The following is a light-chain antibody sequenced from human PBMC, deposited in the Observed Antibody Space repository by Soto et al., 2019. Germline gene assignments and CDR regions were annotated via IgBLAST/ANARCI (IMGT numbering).Light chain of an antibody. V-gene: IGKV3-20*01. CDR3: QQSYGIPQT. J-gene: IGKJ1*01. CDR2: GAS. Sequence: EIVLTQSPGTLSLSPGERVTLSCRPSQSLSSTYLAWYQQKPGQAPRLLIYGASSRATGIPDRFSGSGSGTDFTLTISRLEPEDFTTYYCQQSYGIPQTFGPGTKVDIK. CDR1: QSLSSTY.